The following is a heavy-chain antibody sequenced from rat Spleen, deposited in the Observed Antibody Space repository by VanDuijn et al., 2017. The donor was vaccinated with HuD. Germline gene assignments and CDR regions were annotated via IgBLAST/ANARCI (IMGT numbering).Heavy chain of an antibody. D-gene: IGHD1-3*01. Sequence: EVQLVESGGGLVQPGRSLKLSCAASGFTFSDYAMAWVRQAPKKGLEWVATIIYDSSGIYYRNSVKGRFTLSRDNTRNTLYLQMDSLKSEDTATYYCTREGDGSYGWYFDFWGPGTMVTVSS. J-gene: IGHJ1*01. CDR3: TREGDGSYGWYFDF. V-gene: IGHV5-17*01. CDR1: GFTFSDYA. CDR2: IIYDSSGI.